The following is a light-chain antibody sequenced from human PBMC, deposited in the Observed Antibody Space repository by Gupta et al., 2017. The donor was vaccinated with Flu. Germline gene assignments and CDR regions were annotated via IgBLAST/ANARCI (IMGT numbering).Light chain of an antibody. J-gene: IGKJ1*01. CDR1: QSFSGW. CDR2: KTS. CDR3: QQYNTYSRT. V-gene: IGKV1-5*03. Sequence: DIQITQSPSTLSASVGDRVTITCRASQSFSGWLAWYQQKPGKAPQLLIYKTSNLEIGVPLRFSGRASGTEFTLTISSLQPDDFATYYCQQYNTYSRTFGQGTKVEIK.